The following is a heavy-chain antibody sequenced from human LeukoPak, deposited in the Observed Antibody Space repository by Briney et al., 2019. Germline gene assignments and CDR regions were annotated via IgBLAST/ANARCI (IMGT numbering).Heavy chain of an antibody. D-gene: IGHD6-13*01. V-gene: IGHV4-39*07. CDR2: IYYSGST. Sequence: SETLSLTCTVSGGSISSSSYYWGWIRQPPGKGLEWIGSIYYSGSTYYNPSLESRVTISVDTSKNQFSLKPSSVTAADTAVYYCAREHIAATKRDYWGQGTLVTVSS. CDR1: GGSISSSSYY. J-gene: IGHJ4*02. CDR3: AREHIAATKRDY.